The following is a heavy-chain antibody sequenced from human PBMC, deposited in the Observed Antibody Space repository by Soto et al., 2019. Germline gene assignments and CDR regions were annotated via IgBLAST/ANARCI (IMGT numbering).Heavy chain of an antibody. J-gene: IGHJ6*02. D-gene: IGHD4-17*01. V-gene: IGHV3-30-3*01. CDR3: AREGLEGDYVLYYYYGMDV. Sequence: QVQLVESGGGVVQPGRSLRLSCAASGFTFSSYAMHWVRQAPGKGLEWVAVISYDGSNKYYADSVKGRFTISRDNSKNTLYLQMNSLRAEDTAVYYCAREGLEGDYVLYYYYGMDVWGQGTTVTVSS. CDR2: ISYDGSNK. CDR1: GFTFSSYA.